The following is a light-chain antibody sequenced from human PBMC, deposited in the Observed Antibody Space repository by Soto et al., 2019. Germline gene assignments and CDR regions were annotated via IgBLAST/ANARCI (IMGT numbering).Light chain of an antibody. J-gene: IGLJ1*01. CDR1: SGSVSTANN. CDR2: STT. Sequence: QTVVTQESSFSVSPGGTVTLTCGLISGSVSTANNPNWYQQTPGQAPRTLIYSTTTRSSGAPDRFSGSILGNKAALTITGAQADDEADYYCALLMANGISVFGTGTKLTVL. V-gene: IGLV8-61*01. CDR3: ALLMANGISV.